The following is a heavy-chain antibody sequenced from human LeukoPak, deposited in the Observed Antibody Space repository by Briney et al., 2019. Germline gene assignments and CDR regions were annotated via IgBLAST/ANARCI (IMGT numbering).Heavy chain of an antibody. Sequence: PSETLSLTCTGSGGSINSYFWTWIRQPPGKGLEWIGYIYYSGSTNYNPSLKSRVTISVDTSKNHFSLKLSSVTAADTAVYYCARFSSSWYGVDVWGKGITVTVSS. CDR2: IYYSGST. V-gene: IGHV4-59*01. J-gene: IGHJ6*04. D-gene: IGHD6-13*01. CDR3: ARFSSSWYGVDV. CDR1: GGSINSYF.